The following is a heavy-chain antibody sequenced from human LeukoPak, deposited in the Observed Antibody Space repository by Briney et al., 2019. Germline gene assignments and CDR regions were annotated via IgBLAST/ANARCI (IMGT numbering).Heavy chain of an antibody. D-gene: IGHD5-24*01. V-gene: IGHV1-69*04. CDR3: VRVRDGHAFDI. CDR2: IIPILGIA. CDR1: GGTFSSYA. Sequence: VASVKVSGKASGGTFSSYAISWVRQAPGQGLEWMGRIIPILGIANYAQKFQGRVTITADKSTSTAYMELSSLRSEDTAVYYCVRVRDGHAFDIWGQGTMVTVSS. J-gene: IGHJ3*02.